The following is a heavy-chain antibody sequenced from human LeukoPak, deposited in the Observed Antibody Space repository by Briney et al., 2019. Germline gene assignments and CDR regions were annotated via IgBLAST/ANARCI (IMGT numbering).Heavy chain of an antibody. D-gene: IGHD6-19*01. CDR1: GYSFTSYW. J-gene: IGHJ4*02. V-gene: IGHV5-51*01. CDR2: IYPGDSDT. CDR3: ARSVGSGWFDY. Sequence: GESLKISCKGSGYSFTSYWIAWVRQMPGKGLEWMGIIYPGDSDTRYSPSFQGQVTISADMSVSTAYLQWISLKASDTAMYYCARSVGSGWFDYWGQGTLVTVSS.